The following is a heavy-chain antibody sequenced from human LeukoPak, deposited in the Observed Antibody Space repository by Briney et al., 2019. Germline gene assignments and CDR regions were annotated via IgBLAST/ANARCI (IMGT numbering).Heavy chain of an antibody. J-gene: IGHJ6*02. V-gene: IGHV1-69*04. D-gene: IGHD4-23*01. CDR2: IIPILGIA. CDR3: ASASGGNSFYYGMDV. Sequence: ASVKVSCKASGGTFSSYAISWVRQAPGQGLEWMGRIIPILGIANYAQKFQGRVTITADKSTSTAYMELSSLRSEDTAVYYCASASGGNSFYYGMDVWGQRTTVTVSS. CDR1: GGTFSSYA.